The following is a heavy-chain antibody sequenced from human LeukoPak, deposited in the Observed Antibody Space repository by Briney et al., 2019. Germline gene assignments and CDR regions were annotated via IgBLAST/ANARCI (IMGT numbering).Heavy chain of an antibody. CDR3: ARSPYCSSTSCYLNWFDH. J-gene: IGHJ5*02. CDR2: MNPNSGNT. D-gene: IGHD2-2*01. Sequence: ASVTVSCKASGYTFTSYDINWVRQAPGQGLEWMGWMNPNSGNTGYAQKFQGRVTMTRNTSISTAYMELSSLRSEDTAVYYCARSPYCSSTSCYLNWFDHWGQGTLVTVSS. CDR1: GYTFTSYD. V-gene: IGHV1-8*01.